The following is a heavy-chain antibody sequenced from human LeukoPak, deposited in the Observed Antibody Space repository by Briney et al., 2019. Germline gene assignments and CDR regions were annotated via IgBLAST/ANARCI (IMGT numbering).Heavy chain of an antibody. Sequence: SETLSLTCTVSGASISGSTYSWGWMRQPPGKGLEWIGSFYFSGSTNYSPSLKSRVTLSVDTSKNQFSLKLSSVTAADTAVYYCARLDGKVEMAIDYWGQGTLVTVSS. J-gene: IGHJ4*02. D-gene: IGHD5-24*01. CDR1: GASISGSTYS. V-gene: IGHV4-39*01. CDR3: ARLDGKVEMAIDY. CDR2: FYFSGST.